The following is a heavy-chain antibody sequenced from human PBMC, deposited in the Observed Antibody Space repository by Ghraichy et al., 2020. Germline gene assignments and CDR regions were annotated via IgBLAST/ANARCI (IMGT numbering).Heavy chain of an antibody. D-gene: IGHD6-6*01. CDR3: ARGPSHTSSYYFDY. V-gene: IGHV4-4*07. J-gene: IGHJ4*02. CDR2: ISGSGST. Sequence: SETLSLTCTVSGDSISNYYCSWIRQPAGKGLEWIGRISGSGSTNYNPSLKSRVTMSVDTSNNQFSLRLTSMTAADTTVYYCARGPSHTSSYYFDYWGQGILVTVSS. CDR1: GDSISNYY.